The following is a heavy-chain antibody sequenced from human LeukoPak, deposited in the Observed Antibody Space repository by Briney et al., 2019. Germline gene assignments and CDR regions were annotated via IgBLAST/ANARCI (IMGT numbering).Heavy chain of an antibody. CDR3: ARDNLWFGDYDY. J-gene: IGHJ4*02. D-gene: IGHD3-10*01. V-gene: IGHV3-7*01. Sequence: DSVKGRFTISRDNAKDSLYLQMNSPRAEDTAIYYCARDNLWFGDYDYWGQGTLVTVSS.